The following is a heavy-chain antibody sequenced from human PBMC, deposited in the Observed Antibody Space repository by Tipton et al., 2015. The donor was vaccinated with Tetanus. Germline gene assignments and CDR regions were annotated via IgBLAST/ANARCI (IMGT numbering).Heavy chain of an antibody. V-gene: IGHV4-39*01. J-gene: IGHJ6*02. CDR1: GDSLISSTYY. CDR2: ISYSGST. Sequence: TLSLTCTVSGDSLISSTYYWGWIRQPPGKGLEWIGTISYSGSTFYNPSLKSRVTISEDTSKTQFSLGLSSVTAADTAVYYCVRHSPPDSGHDWGYYYYGMDVWGQGTAVTVSS. CDR3: VRHSPPDSGHDWGYYYYGMDV. D-gene: IGHD5-12*01.